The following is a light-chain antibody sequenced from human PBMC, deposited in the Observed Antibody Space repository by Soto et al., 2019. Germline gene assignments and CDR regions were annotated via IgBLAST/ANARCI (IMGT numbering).Light chain of an antibody. J-gene: IGKJ5*01. CDR1: QSVSSY. CDR2: DAS. CDR3: QQRSNWPPIT. Sequence: EIVLTQSPATLSLSPGESATLSCRASQSVSSYVAWYQQKPGQAPRLLIFDASNRATGSPARFSGSGSGTDFTLTISSLEPEDFAVYYCQQRSNWPPITFGQGTRLEIK. V-gene: IGKV3-11*01.